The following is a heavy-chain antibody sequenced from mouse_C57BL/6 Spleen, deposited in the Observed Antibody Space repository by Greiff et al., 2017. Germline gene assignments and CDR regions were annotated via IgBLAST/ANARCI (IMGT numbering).Heavy chain of an antibody. V-gene: IGHV1-76*01. D-gene: IGHD2-2*01. CDR2: IYPGSGNT. CDR1: GFTFTDDY. Sequence: VQLLQSGAELVRPGASVKLSCKASGFTFTDDYINWVKQRPGQGLEWIARIYPGSGNTYYNEKFKGKATLTAEKSSSTAYLQLSSLTSEDSAVYFCARRVYYGSAYAMRYWGQGTSVTVSA. CDR3: ARRVYYGSAYAMRY. J-gene: IGHJ4*01.